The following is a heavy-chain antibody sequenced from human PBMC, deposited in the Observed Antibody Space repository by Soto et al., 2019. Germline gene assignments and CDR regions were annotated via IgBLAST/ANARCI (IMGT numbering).Heavy chain of an antibody. CDR3: ARDANWFADLFGY. D-gene: IGHD3-10*01. J-gene: IGHJ4*01. CDR1: GYTFTAYT. CDR2: IKAGNGNT. Sequence: ASVKVSCXASGYTFTAYTMHWVRQAPGQSLEWMGWIKAGNGNTRYSQKFQGRVTITRDTSASTVYLEVTSLKSEDTAVYFCARDANWFADLFGYWGHGTLVTVSS. V-gene: IGHV1-3*01.